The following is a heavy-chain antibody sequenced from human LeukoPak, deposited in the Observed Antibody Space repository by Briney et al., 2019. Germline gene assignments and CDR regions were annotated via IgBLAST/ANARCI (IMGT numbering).Heavy chain of an antibody. Sequence: SETLSLTCTVSGGSISSSSYYWGWIRQPPGKGLEWIGSIYYSGSTYYNPSLKSRVTISVDTSKNQFSLKLSSVTAADTAVYYCAAPTYYDFRSGYGPIDHWGQGTLVTVSS. J-gene: IGHJ4*02. CDR1: GGSISSSSYY. CDR3: AAPTYYDFRSGYGPIDH. V-gene: IGHV4-39*01. D-gene: IGHD3-3*01. CDR2: IYYSGST.